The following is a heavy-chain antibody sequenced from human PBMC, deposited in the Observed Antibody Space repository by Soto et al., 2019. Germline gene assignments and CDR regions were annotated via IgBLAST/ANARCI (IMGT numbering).Heavy chain of an antibody. CDR2: IFSSGST. J-gene: IGHJ5*02. D-gene: IGHD2-15*01. Sequence: SETLSLTCTVSGGSITDYSWAWIRQPAGKGLEWIGRIFSSGSTNYNPSLKGRITMSLDTSKNQFSLKLNSATATDTAVYFCPRAEGVVATADKWFDPWGQGILVTVSS. CDR3: PRAEGVVATADKWFDP. CDR1: GGSITDYS. V-gene: IGHV4-4*07.